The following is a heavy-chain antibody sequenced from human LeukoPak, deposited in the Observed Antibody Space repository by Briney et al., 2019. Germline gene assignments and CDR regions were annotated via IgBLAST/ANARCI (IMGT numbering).Heavy chain of an antibody. CDR1: GFTFSSYA. CDR3: VVQRGGDGYKAFDY. CDR2: LSGSGAGT. J-gene: IGHJ4*02. D-gene: IGHD5-24*01. Sequence: GGSLRLSCAASGFTFSSYAMSWVRXAPGKXXEXVSGLSGSGAGTYYADSVKGRFTISRENSKNTLYLQMNSLRAEDTAVYDCVVQRGGDGYKAFDYWGPGTVVTVSS. V-gene: IGHV3-23*01.